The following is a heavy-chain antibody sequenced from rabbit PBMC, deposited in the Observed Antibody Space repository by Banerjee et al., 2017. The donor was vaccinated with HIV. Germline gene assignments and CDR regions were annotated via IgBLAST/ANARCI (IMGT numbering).Heavy chain of an antibody. Sequence: QEQLVESGGGLVQPEGSLTLTCTASGFSFSNKYVMCWVRQAPGKGLEWIACINTSSGNTVYASWVNGRFTISRSTSLNTVDLKMTSLTAADTATYFCARDGYAGHGYPNLWGPGTLVTVS. V-gene: IGHV1S43*01. D-gene: IGHD6-1*01. CDR2: INTSSGNT. CDR1: GFSFSNKYV. J-gene: IGHJ4*01. CDR3: ARDGYAGHGYPNL.